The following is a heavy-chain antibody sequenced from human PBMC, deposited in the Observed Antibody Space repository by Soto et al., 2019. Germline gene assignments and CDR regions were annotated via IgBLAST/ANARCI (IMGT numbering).Heavy chain of an antibody. J-gene: IGHJ6*02. Sequence: PGESLKISCKGSGYSFTNYWIAWVRQMPGKGLEWMGIIYPGDSDARYGPSFQGQVTISVDKTISTALLQWSSLKASDTAMYYCARLGGGLDVWGQGTTVTVSS. D-gene: IGHD3-16*01. CDR2: IYPGDSDA. CDR1: GYSFTNYW. CDR3: ARLGGGLDV. V-gene: IGHV5-51*01.